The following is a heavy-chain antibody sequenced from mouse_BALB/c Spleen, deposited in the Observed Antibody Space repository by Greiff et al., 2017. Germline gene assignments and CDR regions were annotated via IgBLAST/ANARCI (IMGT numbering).Heavy chain of an antibody. CDR2: ISSGSSTI. J-gene: IGHJ4*01. V-gene: IGHV5-17*02. CDR1: GFPFSSFG. D-gene: IGHD2-3*01. CDR3: ARWLLREGKMDY. Sequence: EVKLMESGGGLLHPGGSRKLSCAASGFPFSSFGLPWVRQAPGKGLGWVAYISSGSSTIYYADTVKGRFTISRDNPKNTLFLQMTSLRPEDTAMYYCARWLLREGKMDYWGQGTSVTVSS.